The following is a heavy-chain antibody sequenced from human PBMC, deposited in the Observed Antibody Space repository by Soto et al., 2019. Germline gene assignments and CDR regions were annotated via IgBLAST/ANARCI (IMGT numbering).Heavy chain of an antibody. V-gene: IGHV4-31*03. CDR2: IYYSGST. J-gene: IGHJ6*02. D-gene: IGHD1-7*01. CDR3: AREAKTGTTGYYYYGMDV. Sequence: TLSLTCTVSGGTIISGGYYWSWIRKHPGKGLEWIGYIYYSGSTYYNPSLKSRVTISVDTSKNQFSLKLSSVTAADTAVYYCAREAKTGTTGYYYYGMDVWGQGTTVTVSS. CDR1: GGTIISGGYY.